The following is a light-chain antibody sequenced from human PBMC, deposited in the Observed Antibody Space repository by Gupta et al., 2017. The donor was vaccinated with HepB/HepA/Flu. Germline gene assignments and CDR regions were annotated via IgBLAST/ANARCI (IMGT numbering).Light chain of an antibody. Sequence: DIQMTQSPSSLSASVGDRVTIPCRASQSISSYLNWYQQKPGKAPKLLIYAASRVQSGVPSRFSGSASGTDFTLTISRLQPEDFATYYCQQSYSTPLTFGAGTKVEIK. CDR1: QSISSY. V-gene: IGKV1-39*01. CDR2: AAS. CDR3: QQSYSTPLT. J-gene: IGKJ4*01.